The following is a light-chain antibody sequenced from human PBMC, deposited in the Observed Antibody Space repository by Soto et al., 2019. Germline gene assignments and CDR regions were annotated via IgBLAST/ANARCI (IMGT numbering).Light chain of an antibody. CDR1: SSNIGAGYD. CDR3: QSYDSSLSGSDV. J-gene: IGLJ1*01. CDR2: GNN. Sequence: PSVSGAPGQRVTISCTGSSSNIGAGYDVHWYQRLPGTAPKVLIYGNNNRPSGVPDRFSGSKSGTSASLAITGLQAEDEADYYCQSYDSSLSGSDVFGTGTKLTVL. V-gene: IGLV1-40*01.